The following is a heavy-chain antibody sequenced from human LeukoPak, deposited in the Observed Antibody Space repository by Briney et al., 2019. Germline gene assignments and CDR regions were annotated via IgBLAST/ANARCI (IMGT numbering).Heavy chain of an antibody. Sequence: SGGSLRLSCAASGFTFSSYWMSWVRQAPGKGLEGVANIKQGGSGKYYVDSVKGRFTISRDNAKNSLYLQMNSLRAEDTAVYYCARDAYYDFWSGYFDFGSTLDYWGQGTLVTVSS. J-gene: IGHJ4*02. V-gene: IGHV3-7*01. CDR1: GFTFSSYW. CDR2: IKQGGSGK. D-gene: IGHD3-3*01. CDR3: ARDAYYDFWSGYFDFGSTLDY.